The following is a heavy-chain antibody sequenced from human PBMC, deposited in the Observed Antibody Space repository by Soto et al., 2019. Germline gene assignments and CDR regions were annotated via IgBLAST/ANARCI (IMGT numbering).Heavy chain of an antibody. CDR2: IYSGGST. J-gene: IGHJ5*02. V-gene: IGHV3-66*01. CDR1: GFTVSSNY. CDR3: ATDPIAARTPFDP. D-gene: IGHD6-6*01. Sequence: PGGSLRLSWAASGFTVSSNYMSWVRQAPGKGLEWVSVIYSGGSTYYADSVKGRFTISRDNSKNTLYLQMNSLRAEDTAVYYCATDPIAARTPFDPWGQGILVTVSS.